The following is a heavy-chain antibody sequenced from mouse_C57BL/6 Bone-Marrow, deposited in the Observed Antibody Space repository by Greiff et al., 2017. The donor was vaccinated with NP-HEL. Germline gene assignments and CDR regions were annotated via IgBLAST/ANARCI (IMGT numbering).Heavy chain of an antibody. CDR2: SSNTANDYTT. CDR3: ARDARDLYFDV. Sequence: EVKLVESGGGLVQSGRSLRLSCATSGFTFSDFYMEWVRQAPGKGLEWIAASSNTANDYTTEYSASVKCRFIVSRDTSHSILYLQMNALRAEDTAMYYCARDARDLYFDVWCTGTTVTVSS. J-gene: IGHJ1*03. V-gene: IGHV7-1*01. CDR1: GFTFSDFY.